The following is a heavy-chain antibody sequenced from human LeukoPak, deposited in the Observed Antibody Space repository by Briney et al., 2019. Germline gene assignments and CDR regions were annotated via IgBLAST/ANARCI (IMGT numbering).Heavy chain of an antibody. CDR2: IYYGQTI. CDR1: GTSISSSSHH. CDR3: VRHDGRGGATMGAFDS. J-gene: IGHJ5*01. V-gene: IGHV4-39*01. Sequence: SETLSLTCTISGTSISSSSHHWGWIRQSPGKGLEWIVSIYYGQTIYYNPSLNSRVTISVVTSKDQFTLQLNSVTAADTAVYYCVRHDGRGGATMGAFDSWGQGSLVTVSS. D-gene: IGHD4/OR15-4a*01.